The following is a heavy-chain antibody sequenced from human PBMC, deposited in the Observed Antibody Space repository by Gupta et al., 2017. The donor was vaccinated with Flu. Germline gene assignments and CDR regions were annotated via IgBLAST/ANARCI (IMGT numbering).Heavy chain of an antibody. V-gene: IGHV4-31*02. J-gene: IGHJ4*02. CDR2: IYYSGSA. D-gene: IGHD3-10*01. CDR3: ARDAYGSGHFDY. Sequence: QHPGGGLEWLGYIYYSGSAYYNPSLNSRASISLDTSKNQFSLRLTSVTATDTATYYCARDAYGSGHFDYWGQGILVTVSS.